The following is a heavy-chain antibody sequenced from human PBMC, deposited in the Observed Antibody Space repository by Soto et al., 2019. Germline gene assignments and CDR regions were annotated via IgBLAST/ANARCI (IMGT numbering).Heavy chain of an antibody. V-gene: IGHV3-23*01. CDR2: ISGSGGST. J-gene: IGHJ4*02. D-gene: IGHD1-26*01. CDR3: AKVPVGATGRFDY. Sequence: EVQLLESGGGLVQPGGSLRLSCAGSGFTFSNYAMSWVRQAPGKGLAWVSAISGSGGSTYYVDSVKGRFTISRDNSKNTLYLQMNSLRAEDTALYYCAKVPVGATGRFDYWGQGTLVTVSS. CDR1: GFTFSNYA.